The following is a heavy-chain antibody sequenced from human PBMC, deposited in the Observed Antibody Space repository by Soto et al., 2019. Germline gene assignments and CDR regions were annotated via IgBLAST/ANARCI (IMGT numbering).Heavy chain of an antibody. CDR2: IVVVSGST. V-gene: IGHV1-58*02. CDR1: GFDFGRFG. J-gene: IGHJ6*02. Sequence: QMQLVQSAAEVREPGTSVRVSCRASGFDFGRFGIQFLRQTRGRGLEWIGWIVVVSGSTNYARQFQGIVAISRDMSSSTAYLDLYDLKSDDTAVYVCSADHPHMAMGWPFWGQGTTVTGTS. CDR3: SADHPHMAMGWPF. D-gene: IGHD1-26*01.